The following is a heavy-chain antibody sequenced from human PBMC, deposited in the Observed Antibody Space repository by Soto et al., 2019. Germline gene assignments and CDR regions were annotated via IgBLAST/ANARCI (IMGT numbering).Heavy chain of an antibody. CDR3: GAAYSGYDSVAF. CDR1: GGSISNYY. V-gene: IGHV4-59*01. Sequence: SETLSLTCTVSGGSISNYYWNWIRQPPGKGLEWIGYIYYSGSTNYNPSLKSRVTISVDTSKNQFALKLSSVTAADTAVYYCGAAYSGYDSVAFWGQGTLVTVS. J-gene: IGHJ4*02. CDR2: IYYSGST. D-gene: IGHD5-12*01.